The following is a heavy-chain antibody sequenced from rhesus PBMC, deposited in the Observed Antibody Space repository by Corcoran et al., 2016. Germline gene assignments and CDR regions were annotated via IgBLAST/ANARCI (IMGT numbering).Heavy chain of an antibody. J-gene: IGHJ4*01. CDR1: GGSISSSNW. V-gene: IGHV4-73*01. CDR3: ARRLATVTLSYFDY. CDR2: IYSGSEST. D-gene: IGHD5-36*02. Sequence: QVKLQQWGEGRVKPSETLSRTRAVYGGSISSSNWWSWIRRSPGRGLEWIGYIYSGSESTSYHPSLKRRVTISTDTSKHQFSLKLSSVTAADTSVYYCARRLATVTLSYFDYWGQVVLVTVSS.